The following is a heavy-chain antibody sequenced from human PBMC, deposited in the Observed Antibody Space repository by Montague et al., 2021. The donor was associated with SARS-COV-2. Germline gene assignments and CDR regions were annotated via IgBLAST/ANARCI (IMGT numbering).Heavy chain of an antibody. Sequence: SETLSLTCTVSGGSISSYYWSWIRQPPGKGLEWIGYIYYSGSTNYNPPLKSRVTIPVDTSKNQFSLKLSSVTAADTAVYYCAREYPGFTLDYWGQGTLVTVSS. CDR3: AREYPGFTLDY. V-gene: IGHV4-59*01. CDR1: GGSISSYY. D-gene: IGHD6-25*01. J-gene: IGHJ4*02. CDR2: IYYSGST.